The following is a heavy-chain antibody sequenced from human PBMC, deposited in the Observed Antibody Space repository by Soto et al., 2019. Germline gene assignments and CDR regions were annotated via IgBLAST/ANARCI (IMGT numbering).Heavy chain of an antibody. J-gene: IGHJ5*02. V-gene: IGHV4-34*01. CDR2: INHSGST. CDR3: ARGRATIFGVVILRGDWFDP. D-gene: IGHD3-3*01. Sequence: NRGGAGLLKLRGTRPPPGVVYGGSFGGSSWGGFAQPPGRGRGGIGEINHSGSTNYNPSLKSRVTISVDTSKNQFSLKLSSVTAADTAVYYCARGRATIFGVVILRGDWFDPWGQGTLVTVSS. CDR1: GGSFGGSS.